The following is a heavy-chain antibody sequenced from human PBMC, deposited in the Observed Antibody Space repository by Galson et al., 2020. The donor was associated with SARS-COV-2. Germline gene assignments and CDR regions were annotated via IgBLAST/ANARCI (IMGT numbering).Heavy chain of an antibody. J-gene: IGHJ4*02. V-gene: IGHV3-72*01. CDR1: GFTFSDHY. CDR3: TRLPSGSYASSGDDY. Sequence: GGSLRLSCAASGFTFSDHYMDWVRQAPGKGLEWVGSTRNKANSYTTGYAACVKGRFTIDRDDSKNSLYLQMNSQKNGDTAVYYCTRLPSGSYASSGDDYWGQGTLVTVSS. CDR2: TRNKANSYTT. D-gene: IGHD3-22*01.